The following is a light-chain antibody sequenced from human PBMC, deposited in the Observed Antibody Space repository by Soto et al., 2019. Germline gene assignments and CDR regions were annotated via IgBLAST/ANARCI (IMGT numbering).Light chain of an antibody. V-gene: IGKV1-5*03. CDR2: KAS. CDR3: QQYNSYPLT. CDR1: QSISSW. J-gene: IGKJ4*01. Sequence: DIQMTQSPSTLSAPLGDRVTVTCRARQSISSWLAWYQQKPGKAPKLLIYKASSLESGVPSRSSGSGSGTEFTFTISSLQPDDFASYYCQQYNSYPLTFGGGTKVDIK.